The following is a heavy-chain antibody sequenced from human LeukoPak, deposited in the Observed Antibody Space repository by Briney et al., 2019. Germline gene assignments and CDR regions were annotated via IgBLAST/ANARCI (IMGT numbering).Heavy chain of an antibody. Sequence: GGSLRLSCAASGFTFSDYYMSWIRQAPGKGLEWVSYISSSSSYTNYADSVKGRFTISRDNAKNSLYLQMNSLRAEDTAVYYCARDISRIGGIVVASNWFDPWGQGTLVTVSS. J-gene: IGHJ5*02. V-gene: IGHV3-11*05. D-gene: IGHD3-22*01. CDR1: GFTFSDYY. CDR3: ARDISRIGGIVVASNWFDP. CDR2: ISSSSSYT.